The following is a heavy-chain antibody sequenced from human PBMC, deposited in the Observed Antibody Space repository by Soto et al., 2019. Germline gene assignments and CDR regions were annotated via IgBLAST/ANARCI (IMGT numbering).Heavy chain of an antibody. CDR3: AKEGPMIVVVSSLNWFDP. CDR1: GVTVSSYA. V-gene: IGHV3-23*01. J-gene: IGHJ5*02. CDR2: SSGSGGGT. D-gene: IGHD2-21*01. Sequence: EVQLLESGGGLVQPGGSLRLSGAASGVTVSSYAMSWVSQAPGKGLEWVSASSGSGGGTDYADSEKGRFTISRDTYTNTLYLQMTSLRSEDTAVYYCAKEGPMIVVVSSLNWFDPWGQGTLVTVSS.